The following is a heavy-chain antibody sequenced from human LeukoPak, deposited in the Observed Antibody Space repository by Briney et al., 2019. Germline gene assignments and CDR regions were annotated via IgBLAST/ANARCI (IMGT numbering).Heavy chain of an antibody. J-gene: IGHJ3*02. Sequence: PGGSLRLSCAASGFTFSSYGMHWVRQAPGKGLEWVAFIRYDGSNKYYADSVKGRFTISRDNSKNTLYLQMNSLRADDTAVYYCAKDIIVVPAAIGDAFDIWGQGTMVTVSS. V-gene: IGHV3-30*02. CDR2: IRYDGSNK. D-gene: IGHD2-2*02. CDR1: GFTFSSYG. CDR3: AKDIIVVPAAIGDAFDI.